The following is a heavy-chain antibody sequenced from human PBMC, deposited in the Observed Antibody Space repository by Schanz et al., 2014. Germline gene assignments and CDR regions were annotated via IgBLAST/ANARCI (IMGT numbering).Heavy chain of an antibody. D-gene: IGHD2-21*02. J-gene: IGHJ6*03. Sequence: QLVESGGGLVKPGGSLRLSCATSGFNLRRYSMNWVRQAPGGGLEWVSSISATSNFVHYADSVKGRFTISRDNAKNSLYLQMNSLRAEDTAVYYCARPSDSSWYMDVWGKGTTVTVSS. CDR3: ARPSDSSWYMDV. CDR2: ISATSNFV. V-gene: IGHV3-21*01. CDR1: GFNLRRYS.